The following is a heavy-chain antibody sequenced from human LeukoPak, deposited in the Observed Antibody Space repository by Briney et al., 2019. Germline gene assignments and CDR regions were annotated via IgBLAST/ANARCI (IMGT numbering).Heavy chain of an antibody. J-gene: IGHJ5*02. V-gene: IGHV4-39*07. CDR3: ARGRPIAACWFDP. CDR2: IYYSGST. D-gene: IGHD6-25*01. Sequence: SEALSLTCTVSGGSIRTTDYHWGWIRQPPGKGLEWTGIIYYSGSTYYNPSFTSRVTMSVDTSKNQLYLKLNSVTAADTAVYYCARGRPIAACWFDPWGQGTLVTVSS. CDR1: GGSIRTTDYH.